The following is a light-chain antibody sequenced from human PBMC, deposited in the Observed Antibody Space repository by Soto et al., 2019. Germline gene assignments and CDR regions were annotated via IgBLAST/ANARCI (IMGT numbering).Light chain of an antibody. CDR3: QQSYGDTQT. V-gene: IGKV1-39*01. Sequence: DIKLTQYPSSLSASVGDRVTTTCRSSQSISTYLNWYQQKPGKAPKLLIHGASSLQFRVPSKFSGSGSGTDFTLTITSLQPEDSATYFCQQSYGDTQTFGQGTKVDIK. CDR2: GAS. J-gene: IGKJ1*01. CDR1: QSISTY.